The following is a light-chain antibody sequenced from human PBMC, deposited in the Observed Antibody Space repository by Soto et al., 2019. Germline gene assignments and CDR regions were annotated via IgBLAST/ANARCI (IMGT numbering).Light chain of an antibody. CDR3: LQNYYSFRT. CDR1: QGIAKD. V-gene: IGKV1-6*01. CDR2: GAS. J-gene: IGKJ1*01. Sequence: AIQLTQSPSSLSASVGDRVTITCRASQGIAKDLGWYPQKPGKAPRLLIFGASFLQSGVPSRFSGSGSRTDFTLPINGLQPEDFSTYYCLQNYYSFRTFGQGTKVEIK.